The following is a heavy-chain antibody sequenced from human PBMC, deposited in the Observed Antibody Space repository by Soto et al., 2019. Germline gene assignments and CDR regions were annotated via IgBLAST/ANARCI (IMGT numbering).Heavy chain of an antibody. CDR1: GFTFSSYA. J-gene: IGHJ3*02. V-gene: IGHV3-23*01. CDR3: AKDWGSGGSPFDEWAFDI. CDR2: ISGSGGST. Sequence: GGSLRLSCAASGFTFSSYAMSWVRQAPGKGLEWVSAISGSGGSTYYADSVKGRFTISRDNSKNTLYLQMNSLRAEDTAVYYCAKDWGSGGSPFDEWAFDIWGQGTMVTVSS. D-gene: IGHD2-15*01.